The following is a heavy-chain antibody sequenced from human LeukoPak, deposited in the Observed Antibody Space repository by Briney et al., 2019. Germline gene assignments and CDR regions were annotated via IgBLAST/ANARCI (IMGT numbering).Heavy chain of an antibody. CDR2: ISSDGGST. J-gene: IGHJ4*02. V-gene: IGHV3-64D*06. CDR1: GFTFTNYA. Sequence: GGSLTLSCSASGFTFTNYAMQWVRQPPGKGLEYVSAISSDGGSTYYADFVKGRFTISRDNSKNTLYFQMSSLRPEDTAVYYCVKGYSNNWYGTFDYWGQGTLVTVSS. CDR3: VKGYSNNWYGTFDY. D-gene: IGHD6-13*01.